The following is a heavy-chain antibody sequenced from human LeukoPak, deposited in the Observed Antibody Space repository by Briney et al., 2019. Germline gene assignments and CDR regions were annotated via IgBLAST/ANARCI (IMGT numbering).Heavy chain of an antibody. D-gene: IGHD2-21*01. J-gene: IGHJ4*02. CDR2: ISGSGGST. V-gene: IGHV3-23*01. CDR3: AKDWALGGKTVIRYYFDY. Sequence: GGSLRLSCAASGFTFSSYAMSWVRQAPGKGLEWVSAISGSGGSTYYADSVKGRFTISRDNSKNTLYLQMNNLRAEDTAVYYCAKDWALGGKTVIRYYFDYWGQGTLVTVSS. CDR1: GFTFSSYA.